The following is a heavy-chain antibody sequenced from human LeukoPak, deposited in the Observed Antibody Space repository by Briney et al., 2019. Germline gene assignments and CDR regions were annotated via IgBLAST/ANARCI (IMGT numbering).Heavy chain of an antibody. V-gene: IGHV3-30*18. CDR3: TKEGGPMSATTERYSFDH. CDR1: LTFSGHG. J-gene: IGHJ4*02. D-gene: IGHD4-17*01. CDR2: VAADGGAK. Sequence: GGSLRLSCDLTFSGHGMHWVRQAPGKGLEWLAVVAADGGAKFYADSVRGRFTVFRDTSRNTVFLQLGGLKTDDTAVYYCTKEGGPMSATTERYSFDHWGRGTLVTVSS.